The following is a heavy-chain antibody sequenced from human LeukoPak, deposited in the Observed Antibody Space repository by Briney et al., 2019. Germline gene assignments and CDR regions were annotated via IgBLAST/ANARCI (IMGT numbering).Heavy chain of an antibody. Sequence: ASVKVSCKASGYTFTGYYMHWVRQAPGQGLEWMGWINPNSGGTNYAQKFQGRVTMTRDTSISTAYMELSRLRSDDTAVYYCARVRSYSSGWYYFDYWGQGTLVTVSS. CDR3: ARVRSYSSGWYYFDY. D-gene: IGHD6-19*01. CDR1: GYTFTGYY. J-gene: IGHJ4*02. CDR2: INPNSGGT. V-gene: IGHV1-2*02.